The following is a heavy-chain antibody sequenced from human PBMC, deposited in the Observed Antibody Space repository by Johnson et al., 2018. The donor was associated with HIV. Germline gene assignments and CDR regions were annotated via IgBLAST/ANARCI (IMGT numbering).Heavy chain of an antibody. CDR1: GFTFSSYG. CDR2: IWYDGSNK. V-gene: IGHV3-33*06. Sequence: QVQLVESGGGLVQPGRSLRLSCAESGFTFSSYGMHWVRQAPGKGLEWVAVIWYDGSNKYYAGSVKGRFTISRDNSKNTLYLQMNRLRAEDTAVYYCAKTYSGSNRDAFDIWGQGTMVTVSS. J-gene: IGHJ3*02. CDR3: AKTYSGSNRDAFDI. D-gene: IGHD1-26*01.